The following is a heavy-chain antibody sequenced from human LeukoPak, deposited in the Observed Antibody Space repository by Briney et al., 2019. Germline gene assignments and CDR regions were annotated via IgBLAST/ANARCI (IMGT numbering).Heavy chain of an antibody. V-gene: IGHV4-4*07. D-gene: IGHD3-10*01. CDR1: GGSIGSYY. J-gene: IGHJ4*02. Sequence: SETLSLTCTVSGGSIGSYYWTWIRQPAGKGLEWIGHIYTSGSTTYNPSLKSRVNISVDKSKKQFSLKLSSVTAADTAIYYCARSVIGSSVFPFDYWGQGTLVTVSS. CDR2: IYTSGST. CDR3: ARSVIGSSVFPFDY.